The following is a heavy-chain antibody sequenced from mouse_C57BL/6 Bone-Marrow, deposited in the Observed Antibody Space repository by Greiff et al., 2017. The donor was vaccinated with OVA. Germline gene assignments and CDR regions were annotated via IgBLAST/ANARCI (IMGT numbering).Heavy chain of an antibody. J-gene: IGHJ1*03. CDR1: GYTFTSYW. V-gene: IGHV1-50*01. CDR2: IDPSDSYT. Sequence: QVQLQQPGAELVKPGASVKLSCKASGYTFTSYWMQWVKPRPGQGLEWIGEIDPSDSYTNYNQKFKGKATLTVDTSSSTAYMQLSSLTSEDSAVYYCARKLTGTKGWYFDVWGTGTTVTVSS. CDR3: ARKLTGTKGWYFDV. D-gene: IGHD4-1*01.